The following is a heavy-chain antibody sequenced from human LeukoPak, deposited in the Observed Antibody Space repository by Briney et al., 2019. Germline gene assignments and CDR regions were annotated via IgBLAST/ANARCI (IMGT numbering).Heavy chain of an antibody. CDR3: AKGRDKYQLLSKNWFDP. CDR2: ISWNSGRI. D-gene: IGHD2-2*01. Sequence: GGSLRLSCAASGFTFDDYAMHWVRQAPGKGLEWVSGISWNSGRIGYADSVKGRFTISRDNCKHSLYLQMNSLRAEDTALYYCAKGRDKYQLLSKNWFDPWGQETLVTVSS. V-gene: IGHV3-9*01. CDR1: GFTFDDYA. J-gene: IGHJ5*02.